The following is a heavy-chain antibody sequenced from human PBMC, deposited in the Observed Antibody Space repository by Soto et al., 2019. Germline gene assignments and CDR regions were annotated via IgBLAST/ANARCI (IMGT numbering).Heavy chain of an antibody. CDR3: ARAGAAVAGIRYYYGMDV. D-gene: IGHD6-19*01. V-gene: IGHV3-33*01. CDR1: GFTFSSYG. Sequence: QVQLVESGGGVVQPGRSLRLSCAASGFTFSSYGMHWVRQAPGKGLEWVAVIWYDGSNKYYADSVKGRFTISRDNSKNTLYQQMNRLRADETAVYYCARAGAAVAGIRYYYGMDVWGQGTTVTVSS. CDR2: IWYDGSNK. J-gene: IGHJ6*02.